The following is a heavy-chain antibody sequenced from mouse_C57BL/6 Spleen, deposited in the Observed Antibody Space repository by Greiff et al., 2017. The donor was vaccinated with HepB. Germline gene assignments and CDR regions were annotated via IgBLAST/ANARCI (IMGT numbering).Heavy chain of an antibody. V-gene: IGHV7-3*01. J-gene: IGHJ3*01. CDR2: IRNKANGYTT. Sequence: EVKVVESGGGLVQPGGSLSLSCAASGFTFTAYYMSWVRQPPGKALEWLGFIRNKANGYTTEYSASVKGRFTITRDNSQSILYLQMNALRAEDSATYYCARYESNYGGAWFAYWGQGTLVTVSA. CDR1: GFTFTAYY. CDR3: ARYESNYGGAWFAY. D-gene: IGHD2-5*01.